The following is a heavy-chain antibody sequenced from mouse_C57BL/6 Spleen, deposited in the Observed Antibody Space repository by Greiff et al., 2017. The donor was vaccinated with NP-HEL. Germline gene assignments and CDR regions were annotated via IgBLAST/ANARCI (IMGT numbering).Heavy chain of an antibody. V-gene: IGHV1-55*01. CDR3: ARDDDYPLAY. J-gene: IGHJ3*01. Sequence: QVQLKESGAELVKPGASVKMSCKASGYTFTSYWITWVKQRPGQGLEWIGDIYPGSGSTNYNEKFKSKATLTVDTSSSTAYMQLSSLTSEDSAVYYCARDDDYPLAYWGQGTLVTVSA. D-gene: IGHD2-3*01. CDR2: IYPGSGST. CDR1: GYTFTSYW.